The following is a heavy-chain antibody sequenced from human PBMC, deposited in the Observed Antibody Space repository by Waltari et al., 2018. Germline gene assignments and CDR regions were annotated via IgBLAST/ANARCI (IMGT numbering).Heavy chain of an antibody. CDR1: EYTFTSYA. D-gene: IGHD2-15*01. V-gene: IGHV1-3*04. J-gene: IGHJ5*02. CDR2: INTANGNT. Sequence: QVQLVQSGAEVKRPGASVKVSCKASEYTFTSYAIDWVRQAPGQRLEWMGWINTANGNTKYSQNLQGRVTITRDTSASTAYMELSSLRSEDTAVYYCARDSTVAAPTWGQGTLVTVSS. CDR3: ARDSTVAAPT.